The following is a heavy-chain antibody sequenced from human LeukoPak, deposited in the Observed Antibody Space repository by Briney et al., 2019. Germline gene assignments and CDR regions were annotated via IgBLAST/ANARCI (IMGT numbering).Heavy chain of an antibody. J-gene: IGHJ4*02. CDR3: ARDLDIVATIPGDY. Sequence: GGSLRLSCAASGFTFSSYSMNWVRQAPGKGLEWVSSISSSSSYIYYADSVKGRFTISRDNAKNSLYLQMNSLRAEDTVVYYCARDLDIVATIPGDYWGQGTLVTVSS. CDR1: GFTFSSYS. CDR2: ISSSSSYI. D-gene: IGHD5-12*01. V-gene: IGHV3-21*01.